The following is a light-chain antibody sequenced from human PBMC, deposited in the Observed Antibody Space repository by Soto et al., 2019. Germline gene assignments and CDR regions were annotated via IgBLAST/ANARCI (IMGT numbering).Light chain of an antibody. CDR2: END. J-gene: IGLJ2*01. CDR1: SSTIGSNN. V-gene: IGLV1-47*01. CDR3: STWDDSLSSVL. Sequence: QSVLTQPPSASGTPGQRVTVSCSGSSSTIGSNNVAWYKKLAGSAPKLPIYENDQRPSGVPDRFSGSKSGTSASLAISGLRPEDEATYYCSTWDDSLSSVLFGGGTKLTVL.